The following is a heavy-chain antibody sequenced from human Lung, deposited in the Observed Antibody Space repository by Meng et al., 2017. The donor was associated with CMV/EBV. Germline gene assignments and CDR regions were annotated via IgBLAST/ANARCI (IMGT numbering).Heavy chain of an antibody. V-gene: IGHV4-31*03. D-gene: IGHD3-10*01. CDR3: ARASYGSGSPLGESWFDP. CDR1: GGSIGGGGYF. CDR2: IHSSGST. J-gene: IGHJ5*02. Sequence: GRLRRSGAGLVKPSQPRFLTFTVSGGSIGGGGYFWSLIRQHPGKGLEWIGYIHSSGSTYYNPSLRSRLTISVDTSKNQFSLKLSSVTAADTAVYYCARASYGSGSPLGESWFDPWGQGTLVTVSS.